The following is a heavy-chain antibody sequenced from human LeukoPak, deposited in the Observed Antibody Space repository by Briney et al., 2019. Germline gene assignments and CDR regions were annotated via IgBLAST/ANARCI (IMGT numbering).Heavy chain of an antibody. V-gene: IGHV4-59*01. D-gene: IGHD5-24*01. CDR1: GGSISSYY. CDR2: IYYSGST. Sequence: SETLSLTCTVSGGSISSYYWSWIRQPPGKGLEWIGYIYYSGSTNYNPSLKSRVTISVDTSKSQFSLKLSSVTAADTAVYYCARVEMATIIDYWGQGTLVTVSS. CDR3: ARVEMATIIDY. J-gene: IGHJ4*02.